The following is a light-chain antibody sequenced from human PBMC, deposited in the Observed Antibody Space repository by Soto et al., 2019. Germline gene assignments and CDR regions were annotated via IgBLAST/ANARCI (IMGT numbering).Light chain of an antibody. CDR1: SSDVGSYNL. Sequence: QSVLTQPASMSGSPGQSITISCTGSSSDVGSYNLVSWYQQHPGKAPKLMIYEVTKRPSGVSNRFSGSKSGNTASLTISGLRSEDEADYYCCSYAGSSSYVFGTGTKVTVL. V-gene: IGLV2-23*02. J-gene: IGLJ1*01. CDR3: CSYAGSSSYV. CDR2: EVT.